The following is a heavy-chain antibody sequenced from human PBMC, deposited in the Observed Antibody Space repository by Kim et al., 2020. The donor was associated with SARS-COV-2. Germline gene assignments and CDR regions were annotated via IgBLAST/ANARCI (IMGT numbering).Heavy chain of an antibody. D-gene: IGHD3-3*01. Sequence: VKGRFTISRDNSKNTLYLQMNSLRAEDTAVYYCAGTADYDLWSGYGRLDYWGQGTLVTVSS. CDR3: AGTADYDLWSGYGRLDY. J-gene: IGHJ4*02. V-gene: IGHV3-53*01.